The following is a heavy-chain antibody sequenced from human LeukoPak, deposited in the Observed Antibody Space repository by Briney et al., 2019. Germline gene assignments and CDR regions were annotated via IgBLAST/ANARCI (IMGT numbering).Heavy chain of an antibody. CDR3: AKDSRHIVVVSSGYFDY. CDR2: IRYDGSNK. CDR1: GFTFSSYG. J-gene: IGHJ4*02. V-gene: IGHV3-30*02. D-gene: IGHD2-21*01. Sequence: PGGSLRLSCAASGFTFSSYGMHWVRQAPGKGLEWVAFIRYDGSNKYYADSVKGRFTISRDNSKNTLYLQMNSLRAEDTAVYYCAKDSRHIVVVSSGYFDYWGQGTLVTVSS.